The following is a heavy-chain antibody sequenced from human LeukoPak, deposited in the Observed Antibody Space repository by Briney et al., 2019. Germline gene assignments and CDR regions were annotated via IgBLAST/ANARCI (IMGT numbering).Heavy chain of an antibody. V-gene: IGHV3-23*01. Sequence: GGALRLSCAASGFTFSSYAMSWVRQAPGKGLEWVSAIGGRDGSTYYADSVKGRFTISRDNSKNTLYVQMNSLRAEDTAVYYCAKGHYYGSGSLDYWGQGTLVTVSS. J-gene: IGHJ4*02. CDR3: AKGHYYGSGSLDY. CDR1: GFTFSSYA. D-gene: IGHD3-10*01. CDR2: IGGRDGST.